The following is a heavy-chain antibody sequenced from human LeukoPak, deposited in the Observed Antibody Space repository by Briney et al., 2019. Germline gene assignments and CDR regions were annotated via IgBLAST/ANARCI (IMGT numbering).Heavy chain of an antibody. V-gene: IGHV4-59*01. CDR1: GGSLSNYY. CDR3: ASSHPLGSNNDYYTPFDY. Sequence: SETLSLTCTVSGGSLSNYYWSWLRQPPGKGLEWIGYMYYSGSNNYNPSLKSRVTISVDTSKNQFSLELSSVTAADTAVYYCASSHPLGSNNDYYTPFDYWGQGTLVTVSS. CDR2: MYYSGSN. D-gene: IGHD3-3*01. J-gene: IGHJ4*02.